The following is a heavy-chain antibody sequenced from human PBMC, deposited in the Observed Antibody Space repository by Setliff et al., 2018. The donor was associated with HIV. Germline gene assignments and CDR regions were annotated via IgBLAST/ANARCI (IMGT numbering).Heavy chain of an antibody. J-gene: IGHJ3*02. V-gene: IGHV1-18*01. CDR1: GYTFSNFG. Sequence: ASVKVSCKSSGYTFSNFGVSWVRQAPGQGLEWLGYINAYSGTTHFSPRLQGRLTMTTDTSTDTFYLELRSLASDDTAIYYGAREAPRYASGAFDMWGLGTMGTVS. D-gene: IGHD3-10*01. CDR3: AREAPRYASGAFDM. CDR2: INAYSGTT.